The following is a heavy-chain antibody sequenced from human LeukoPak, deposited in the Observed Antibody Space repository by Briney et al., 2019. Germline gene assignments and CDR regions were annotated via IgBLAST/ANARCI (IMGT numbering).Heavy chain of an antibody. CDR1: GYTISSGYF. Sequence: SETLSLTCAVSGYTISSGYFWGWIRQPPGKGLEWIGEINHSGSTNYNPSLKSRVTISVDTSKNQFSLKLSSVIAADTAVYYCPRGLRSPQGWGQGTLVTVSS. CDR3: PRGLRSPQG. J-gene: IGHJ4*02. CDR2: INHSGST. V-gene: IGHV4-34*01.